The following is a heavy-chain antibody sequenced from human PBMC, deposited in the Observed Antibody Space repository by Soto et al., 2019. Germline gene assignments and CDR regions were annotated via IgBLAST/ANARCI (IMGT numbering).Heavy chain of an antibody. CDR2: INPGNGNT. Sequence: ASVKVSCKASGYTFTNYAMHWVRQAPGQSLEWMGWINPGNGNTKYSQKFQGRVTITRDTSASTAYMELSSLRSEDTAVYYCARGGYCTNGVCYPYLDYWGQGTLVTVSS. V-gene: IGHV1-3*01. CDR1: GYTFTNYA. J-gene: IGHJ4*02. CDR3: ARGGYCTNGVCYPYLDY. D-gene: IGHD2-8*01.